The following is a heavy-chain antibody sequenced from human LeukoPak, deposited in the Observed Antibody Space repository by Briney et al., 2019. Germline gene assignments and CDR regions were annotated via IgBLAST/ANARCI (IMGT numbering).Heavy chain of an antibody. Sequence: GGSLRLSCAASGFTVSSNYMSWVRQAPGKGLEWVSVIYSGGSRYYADSVKGRFTISRDNAKNTLSLQMNSLRAEDTGLYYCARADGSHYGLKDYWGQGTLVTVSS. V-gene: IGHV3-53*01. CDR3: ARADGSHYGLKDY. CDR2: IYSGGSR. CDR1: GFTVSSNY. J-gene: IGHJ4*02. D-gene: IGHD1-26*01.